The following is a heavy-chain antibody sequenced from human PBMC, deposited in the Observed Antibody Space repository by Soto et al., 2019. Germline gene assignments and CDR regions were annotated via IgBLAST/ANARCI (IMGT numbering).Heavy chain of an antibody. Sequence: QVQLQQWGAGLLKPSETLSLTCAVYGGSFSGYYWSWIRQPPGKGLEWIGEINHSGSTNYNPSLKSRVTISVDTSKNQFSLKLSSVTAADTAVYYCARGPRRYCSGGSCAQKGGPDYWGQGTLVTVSS. CDR3: ARGPRRYCSGGSCAQKGGPDY. CDR2: INHSGST. D-gene: IGHD2-15*01. V-gene: IGHV4-34*01. CDR1: GGSFSGYY. J-gene: IGHJ4*02.